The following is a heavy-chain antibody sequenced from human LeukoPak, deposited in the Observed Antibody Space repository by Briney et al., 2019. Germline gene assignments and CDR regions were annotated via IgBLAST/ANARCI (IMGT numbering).Heavy chain of an antibody. CDR3: AKPLYNSGWYGGGDY. CDR2: ISSSGSTI. CDR1: GFTFSSYE. V-gene: IGHV3-48*03. Sequence: GGSLRLSCAASGFTFSSYEMNWVRQAPGKGLEWVSYISSSGSTIYYADSVKGRFTISRDNAKNSLYLQMNSLRAEDTAVYYCAKPLYNSGWYGGGDYWGQGVLVTVSS. J-gene: IGHJ4*02. D-gene: IGHD6-19*01.